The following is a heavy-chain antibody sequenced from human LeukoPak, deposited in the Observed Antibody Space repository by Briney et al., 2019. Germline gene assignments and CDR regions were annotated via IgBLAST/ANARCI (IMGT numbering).Heavy chain of an antibody. CDR2: IYYSGST. Sequence: SETLSLTYTFSADSISSYYWSWIRQPPGQGLEWIGYIYYSGSTNYNPSLKSRVTISIDTSKNQFSLKLSAVTAADTAVYYCASAPNDYFFDYWGQGNLVTVSS. CDR1: ADSISSYY. J-gene: IGHJ4*02. CDR3: ASAPNDYFFDY. D-gene: IGHD2-8*01. V-gene: IGHV4-59*01.